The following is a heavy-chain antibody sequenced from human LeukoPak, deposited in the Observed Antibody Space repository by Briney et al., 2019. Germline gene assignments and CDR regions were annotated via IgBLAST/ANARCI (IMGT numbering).Heavy chain of an antibody. D-gene: IGHD6-6*01. Sequence: GESLKISCQGSGYRFPSYWIGWVRQMPGKGLEWMGIIYPDDSDTRYSPSFRGQVTISADKSFNTVYLQWSSLKASDTAIYFCARHRWDATSSFDYWGQGTLVSVSS. CDR2: IYPDDSDT. CDR1: GYRFPSYW. J-gene: IGHJ4*02. V-gene: IGHV5-51*01. CDR3: ARHRWDATSSFDY.